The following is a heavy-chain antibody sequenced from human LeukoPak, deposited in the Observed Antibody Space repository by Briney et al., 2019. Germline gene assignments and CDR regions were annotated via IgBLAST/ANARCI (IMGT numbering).Heavy chain of an antibody. J-gene: IGHJ4*02. CDR1: GFTFSSFA. CDR3: VKDLRSDFMGVLSRYLSY. Sequence: GGSLRLSCSASGFTFSSFAMHWVRQAPGKGLEYVAAISRNGGSTYYADSVKGRFTISRDNAKSTLYLQMSSLRAEDTAVYLCVKDLRSDFMGVLSRYLSYWGQGTLVTVSS. D-gene: IGHD2/OR15-2a*01. CDR2: ISRNGGST. V-gene: IGHV3-64D*09.